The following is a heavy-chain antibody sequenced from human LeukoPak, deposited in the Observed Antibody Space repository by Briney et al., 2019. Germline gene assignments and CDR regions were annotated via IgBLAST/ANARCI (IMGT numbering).Heavy chain of an antibody. CDR3: ARETKLMGYSSGLGFNY. D-gene: IGHD6-19*01. J-gene: IGHJ4*02. V-gene: IGHV4-59*01. Sequence: SETLSLTCTVSGSSISSWYWSWIRQPPGKGLEWIGYIYDSGNTNYNPSLRTRVTISADTSKNQLSLNLTSVTAADTAVYYCARETKLMGYSSGLGFNYWGQGTLVTVSS. CDR2: IYDSGNT. CDR1: GSSISSWY.